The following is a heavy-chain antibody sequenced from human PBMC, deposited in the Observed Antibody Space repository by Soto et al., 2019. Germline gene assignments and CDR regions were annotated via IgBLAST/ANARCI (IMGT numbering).Heavy chain of an antibody. J-gene: IGHJ3*02. Sequence: SVKVSCKASGFTFTSSAVQWVRQARGQRLEWIGWIVVGSGNTNYAQKFQERVTITRDMSTSTAYMELSSLRSEDTAVYYCAADLVSGDSSGYYLGDAFDIWGQGTMVTVSS. CDR1: GFTFTSSA. CDR3: AADLVSGDSSGYYLGDAFDI. CDR2: IVVGSGNT. V-gene: IGHV1-58*01. D-gene: IGHD3-22*01.